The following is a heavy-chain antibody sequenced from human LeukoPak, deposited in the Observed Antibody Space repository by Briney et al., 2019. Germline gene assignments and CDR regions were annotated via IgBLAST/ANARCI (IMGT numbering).Heavy chain of an antibody. CDR2: IWYDGSNK. CDR1: GFTFSSYG. Sequence: GGSLRLSCAASGFTFSSYGMHWVRQAPGKGLEWVAVIWYDGSNKYYADSVKGRFTISRDNSKNTLYLQMNSLRAEDTAVYYCAAGPVGEKHFQHWGQGSLVTVSS. V-gene: IGHV3-33*01. J-gene: IGHJ1*01. D-gene: IGHD1-26*01. CDR3: AAGPVGEKHFQH.